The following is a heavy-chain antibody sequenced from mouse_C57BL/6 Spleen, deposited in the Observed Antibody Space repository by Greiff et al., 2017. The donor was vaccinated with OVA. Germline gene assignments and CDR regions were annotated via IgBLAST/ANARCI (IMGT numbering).Heavy chain of an antibody. V-gene: IGHV1-82*01. J-gene: IGHJ1*03. CDR1: GYAFSSSW. D-gene: IGHD1-1*01. CDR3: ARGGHYGSSPHWYFDV. Sequence: VQLVESGPELVKPGASVKISCKASGYAFSSSWMNWVKQRPGKGLEWIGRIYPGDGDTNYNGKFKGKATLTADKSSSTAYMQLSSLTSEDSAVYFCARGGHYGSSPHWYFDVWGTGTTVTVSS. CDR2: IYPGDGDT.